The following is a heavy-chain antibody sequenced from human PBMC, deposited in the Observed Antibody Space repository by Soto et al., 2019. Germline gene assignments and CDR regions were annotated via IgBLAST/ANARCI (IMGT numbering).Heavy chain of an antibody. J-gene: IGHJ5*02. Sequence: QVQLQESGPGLVKPSQTLSLTCTVSGGSISSGGYYWSWIRQHPGKGLEWIGYIYYSGSTYYNPSLTCRVTISEDTSKNLFSRELIFVFAADTAVYCGARAHVLRFLVWLSPQGGWSDPWGQGTLVTVSS. CDR2: IYYSGST. CDR1: GGSISSGGYY. CDR3: ARAHVLRFLVWLSPQGGWSDP. D-gene: IGHD3-3*01. V-gene: IGHV4-31*03.